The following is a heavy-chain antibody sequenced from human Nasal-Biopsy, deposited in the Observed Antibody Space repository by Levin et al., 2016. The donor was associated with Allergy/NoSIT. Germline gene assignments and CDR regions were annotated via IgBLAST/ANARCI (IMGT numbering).Heavy chain of an antibody. V-gene: IGHV3-30-3*01. J-gene: IGHJ6*02. Sequence: GESLKISCAASPFALSFNAIHWVRQAPGKGLEWVAVISHDGSNQFTADSVRGRFSMSRDNSKKTVYLQMNSLRAEDTAVYYCARALGPVTTGPNHYYVMGAWGQGTTVTVSS. D-gene: IGHD4-17*01. CDR3: ARALGPVTTGPNHYYVMGA. CDR2: ISHDGSNQ. CDR1: PFALSFNA.